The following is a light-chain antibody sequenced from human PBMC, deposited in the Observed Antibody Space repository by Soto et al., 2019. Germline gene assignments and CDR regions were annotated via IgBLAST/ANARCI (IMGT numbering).Light chain of an antibody. CDR2: AAS. J-gene: IGKJ2*01. CDR1: QSISSY. Sequence: EIVLTQSPATLSLSPGERATLSCRASQSISSYLDWYQQKPGQTPRLLIYAASNRATGIPARFSGSGSGTDFTLTISSLEPEDFAVYYCQQRSDWPRPVGQGTKLEIK. CDR3: QQRSDWPRP. V-gene: IGKV3-11*01.